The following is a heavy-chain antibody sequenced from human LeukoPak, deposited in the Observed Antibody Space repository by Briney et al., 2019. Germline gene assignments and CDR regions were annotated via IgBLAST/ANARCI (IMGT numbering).Heavy chain of an antibody. CDR2: INSDGSST. CDR1: GFTFSSYW. Sequence: GGSLRLSCAASGFTFSSYWMHWVRQAPGKGLVWVSRINSDGSSTSYADSVKGRFTISRDDSKNMLYLQMNSLRAEDTALYYCAKVRTSLYFFDFWGQGTLVTVSS. J-gene: IGHJ4*02. V-gene: IGHV3-74*01. D-gene: IGHD1-7*01. CDR3: AKVRTSLYFFDF.